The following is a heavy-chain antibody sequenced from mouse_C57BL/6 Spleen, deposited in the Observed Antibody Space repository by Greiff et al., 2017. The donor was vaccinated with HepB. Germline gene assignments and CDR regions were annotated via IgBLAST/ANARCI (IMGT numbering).Heavy chain of an antibody. CDR3: AREDYGRGFDY. D-gene: IGHD1-1*02. V-gene: IGHV1-53*01. Sequence: VHLQQPGSELVKPVSSVTLSCKASGYTFTRYCMLLVKPRPGQGLEWIGNINPSYGGTNYNEKFKSKATLTVDKSSSTAYMQLSSLTSEDSAVYYCAREDYGRGFDYWGQGTTLTVSS. CDR2: INPSYGGT. CDR1: GYTFTRYC. J-gene: IGHJ2*01.